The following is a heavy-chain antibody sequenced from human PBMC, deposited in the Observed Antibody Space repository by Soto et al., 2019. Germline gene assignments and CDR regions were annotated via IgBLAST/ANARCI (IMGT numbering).Heavy chain of an antibody. D-gene: IGHD4-4*01. J-gene: IGHJ5*02. CDR3: ARGPGSKYDWFDP. CDR1: GYSFTTYG. CDR2: ISPWDANR. Sequence: GASVKVSCKASGYSFTTYGISWVRQAPGQGLEWMGWISPWDANRSYARKFQGRVTITADTSASTAYMELSSLRSEDTAVYYCARGPGSKYDWFDPWGQGTLVTVSS. V-gene: IGHV1-18*01.